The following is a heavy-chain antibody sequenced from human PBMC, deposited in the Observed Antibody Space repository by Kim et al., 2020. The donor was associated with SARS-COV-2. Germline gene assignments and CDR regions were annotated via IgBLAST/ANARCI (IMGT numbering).Heavy chain of an antibody. D-gene: IGHD5-18*01. J-gene: IGHJ3*02. CDR2: IYYSGST. CDR3: ARDLTPPGAMVHAFDI. CDR1: GGSISSGGYY. V-gene: IGHV4-31*03. Sequence: SETLSLTCTVSGGSISSGGYYWSWIRQHPGKGLEWIGYIYYSGSTYYNPSLKSRVTISVETSKNQFSLKLSSVTAADTAVYYCARDLTPPGAMVHAFDIWGQGTMVTVSS.